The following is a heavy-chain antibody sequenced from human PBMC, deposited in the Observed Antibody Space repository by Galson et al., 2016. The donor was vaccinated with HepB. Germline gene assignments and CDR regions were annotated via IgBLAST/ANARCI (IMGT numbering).Heavy chain of an antibody. V-gene: IGHV6-1*01. J-gene: IGHJ6*02. CDR3: AIGGIYYSGVDV. CDR1: GDSVSSNVAT. D-gene: IGHD1-26*01. CDR2: TYYRSRWFS. Sequence: CAISGDSVSSNVATWNWIRQSPSRGLECLGRTYYRSRWFSDYAPSVKSRLTINPDTSKNQFSLQLNSVTPEDTAVYYCAIGGIYYSGVDVWSQGTTVIVSS.